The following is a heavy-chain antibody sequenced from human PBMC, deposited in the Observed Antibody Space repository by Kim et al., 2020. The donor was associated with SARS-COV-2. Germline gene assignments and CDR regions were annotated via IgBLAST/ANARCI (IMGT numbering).Heavy chain of an antibody. J-gene: IGHJ6*02. CDR1: GFTFDDYT. CDR3: AKDISNYYGSGSYYSTLGPDYGMDV. V-gene: IGHV3-43*01. CDR2: ISWDGGST. D-gene: IGHD3-10*01. Sequence: GGSLRLSCAASGFTFDDYTMHWVRQAPGKGLEWVSLISWDGGSTYYADSVKGRFTISRDNSKNSLYLQMNSLRTEDTALYYCAKDISNYYGSGSYYSTLGPDYGMDVWGEGATGSVSS.